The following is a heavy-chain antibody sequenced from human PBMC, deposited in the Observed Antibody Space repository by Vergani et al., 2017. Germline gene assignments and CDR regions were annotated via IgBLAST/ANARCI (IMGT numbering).Heavy chain of an antibody. J-gene: IGHJ4*02. V-gene: IGHV3-21*01. CDR1: GFTFSSYS. CDR3: ARAFKDIVVVPAAILVFCDY. CDR2: ISSSSSYI. D-gene: IGHD2-2*02. Sequence: VQLVESGGGVVQPGRSLRLSCAASGFTFSSYSMNWVRQAPGKGLEWVSSISSSSSYIYYADSVKGRFTISRDNAKNSLYLQMNSLRAEDTAVYYCARAFKDIVVVPAAILVFCDYWGQGTLVTVSS.